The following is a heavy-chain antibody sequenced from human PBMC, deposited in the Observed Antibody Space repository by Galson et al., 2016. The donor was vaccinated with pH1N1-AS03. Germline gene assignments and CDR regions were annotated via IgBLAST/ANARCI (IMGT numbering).Heavy chain of an antibody. J-gene: IGHJ4*02. CDR3: ARVTCLSTCCFKGPFDY. CDR2: VVPVYGAA. Sequence: SVKVSCKASGGTFSGYAISWVRRAPGQGLEWMGGVVPVYGAANYAQKFQGRVKITADDSTSTAYLELSSLRSEDTAIYYCARVTCLSTCCFKGPFDYWGQGTLVTVSS. V-gene: IGHV1-69*13. CDR1: GGTFSGYA. D-gene: IGHD2-2*01.